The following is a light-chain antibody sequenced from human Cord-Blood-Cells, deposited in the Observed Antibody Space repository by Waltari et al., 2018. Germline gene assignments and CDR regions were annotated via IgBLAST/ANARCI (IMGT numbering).Light chain of an antibody. CDR1: SSDVGGYNY. CDR2: DCS. Sequence: QSALTQPASVSGSPGQSITISCTGTSSDVGGYNYVSWYQQHPGKAPKLMIYDCSNRPSGVANRFSGSKSGNTASLTISGLQAGDEADYYCSSYTSSSTWVFGGGTKLTVL. V-gene: IGLV2-14*03. CDR3: SSYTSSSTWV. J-gene: IGLJ3*02.